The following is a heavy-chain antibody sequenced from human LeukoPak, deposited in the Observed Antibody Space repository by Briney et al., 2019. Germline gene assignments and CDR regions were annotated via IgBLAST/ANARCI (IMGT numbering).Heavy chain of an antibody. Sequence: SETLSLTCAVSGYSISSGYHWGWIRQPPGKGLEWIGSIYHSGSTYYNPSLKSRVTISVDTSKNQFSLKLSSVTAADTAVYYCARHWYSSSWYLDYWGQGTLVTVSS. CDR3: ARHWYSSSWYLDY. CDR2: IYHSGST. J-gene: IGHJ4*02. CDR1: GYSISSGYH. D-gene: IGHD6-13*01. V-gene: IGHV4-38-2*01.